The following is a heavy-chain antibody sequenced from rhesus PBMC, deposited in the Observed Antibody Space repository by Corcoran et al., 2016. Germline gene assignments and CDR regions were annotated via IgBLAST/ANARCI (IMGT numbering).Heavy chain of an antibody. J-gene: IGHJ4*01. D-gene: IGHD5-12*01. Sequence: QVQLQESGPGVVKPSETLSLTCAVSGGPISASYRGSWIRQPPGKGLEWIGDIYGNSTCTDYNPSRQSRVTISKDTSKTQFSLKLSSVTAASTAVYYCASPRGYSYSLDYWGQGVLVTVSS. CDR2: IYGNSTCT. CDR3: ASPRGYSYSLDY. V-gene: IGHV4S10*01. CDR1: GGPISASYR.